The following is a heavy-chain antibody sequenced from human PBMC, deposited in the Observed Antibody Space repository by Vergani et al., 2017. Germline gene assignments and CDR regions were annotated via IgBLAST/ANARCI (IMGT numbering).Heavy chain of an antibody. CDR2: IYSGGST. CDR1: GFTFSSYG. D-gene: IGHD2-15*01. CDR3: NVCSGGSCGRDY. V-gene: IGHV3-NL1*01. Sequence: VQLVESGGVVVQPGGSLRLSCAASGFTFSSYGMHWVRQAPGKGLEWVAVIYSGGSTYYADSVKGRFTISRDNSKNTLYLQMNSLRAEDTAVYYCNVCSGGSCGRDYWGQGTLVTVSS. J-gene: IGHJ4*02.